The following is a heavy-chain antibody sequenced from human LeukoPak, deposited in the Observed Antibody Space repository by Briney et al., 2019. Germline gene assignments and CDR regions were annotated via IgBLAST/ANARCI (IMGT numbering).Heavy chain of an antibody. D-gene: IGHD5-12*01. CDR3: ARDRRYSGYDGIDP. CDR1: GYSISSGYY. J-gene: IGHJ5*02. Sequence: PETLSLTCTVSGYSISSGYYWGWIRQPPGKGLEWIGSIYHSGITYYNPSLKSRVTISVDTSKNQFSLKLSSVTAADTAVYYCARDRRYSGYDGIDPWGQGTLVTVSS. V-gene: IGHV4-38-2*02. CDR2: IYHSGIT.